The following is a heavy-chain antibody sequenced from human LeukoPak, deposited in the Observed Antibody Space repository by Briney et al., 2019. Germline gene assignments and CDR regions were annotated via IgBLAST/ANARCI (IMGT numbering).Heavy chain of an antibody. CDR2: ISVYNGNT. CDR3: ARAPRGTYWDYFDY. V-gene: IGHV1-18*01. Sequence: ASVKVSCKADGDTLGKYGITWVRQAPGQGLEWMGWISVYNGNTKYAQKFQGRVTMTADTSTSTSYMELRSLTSDDTAVYYCARAPRGTYWDYFDYWGHGTLVTVSS. D-gene: IGHD1-26*01. J-gene: IGHJ4*01. CDR1: GDTLGKYG.